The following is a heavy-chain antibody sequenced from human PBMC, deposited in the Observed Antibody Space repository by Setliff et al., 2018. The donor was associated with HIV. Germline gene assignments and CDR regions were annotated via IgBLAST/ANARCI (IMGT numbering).Heavy chain of an antibody. V-gene: IGHV1-46*01. D-gene: IGHD3-9*01. CDR1: GYTFTSYY. J-gene: IGHJ4*02. Sequence: ASVKVSCKASGYTFTSYYIHWVRQAPGQGLEWMGVIHPSGGSTSYAQSFQDRVTMTRDTSTSTVYMELSSLRSEDTALYYCAGSILTAYYTFGADYWGQGTLVTVSS. CDR2: IHPSGGST. CDR3: AGSILTAYYTFGADY.